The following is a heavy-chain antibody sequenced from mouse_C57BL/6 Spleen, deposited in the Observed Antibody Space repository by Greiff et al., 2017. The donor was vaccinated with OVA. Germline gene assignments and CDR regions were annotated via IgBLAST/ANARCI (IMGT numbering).Heavy chain of an antibody. Sequence: EVKGVESGGGLVQPKGSLKLSCAASGFSFNTYAMNWVRQAPGKGLDWVARIRSKSNNYATYYADSVKDRFTISRDDSESMLYLQMNNLKTEDTAMDFCVRGEGDDGYLPWFAYWGQGTLVTVSA. CDR1: GFSFNTYA. V-gene: IGHV10-1*01. D-gene: IGHD2-3*01. CDR3: VRGEGDDGYLPWFAY. J-gene: IGHJ3*01. CDR2: IRSKSNNYAT.